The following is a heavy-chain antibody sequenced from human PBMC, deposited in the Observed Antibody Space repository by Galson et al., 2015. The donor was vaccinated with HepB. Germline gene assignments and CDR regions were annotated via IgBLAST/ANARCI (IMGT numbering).Heavy chain of an antibody. Sequence: SVKVSCKASGYTFTRYYMHWVRQAPGQGLEWMGIINPSGGSTSYAQKFQGRVTMTRDTSTSTVYMELSSLRSEDTAVYYCARVPREGLQLQGGLDYWGQGTLVTVSS. D-gene: IGHD5-24*01. J-gene: IGHJ4*02. CDR2: INPSGGST. V-gene: IGHV1-46*03. CDR3: ARVPREGLQLQGGLDY. CDR1: GYTFTRYY.